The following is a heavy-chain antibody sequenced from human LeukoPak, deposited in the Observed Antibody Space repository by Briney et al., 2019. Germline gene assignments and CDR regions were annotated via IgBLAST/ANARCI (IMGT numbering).Heavy chain of an antibody. V-gene: IGHV5-51*01. CDR3: ARQLAVSSINSDY. CDR1: GYSSTSYC. CDR2: IYPGGSDT. D-gene: IGHD5/OR15-5a*01. Sequence: GESLQISSKGSGYSSTSYCIGWVRQMAAKGLEWMGIIYPGGSDTRYSPSFQGQVTISADNSISTAYLQWSSLKASDTAMYYCARQLAVSSINSDYWGQGTLVTISS. J-gene: IGHJ4*02.